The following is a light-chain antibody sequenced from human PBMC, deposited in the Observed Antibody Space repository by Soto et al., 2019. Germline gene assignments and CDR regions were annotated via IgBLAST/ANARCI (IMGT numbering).Light chain of an antibody. CDR1: SRDVGCYNY. V-gene: IGLV2-14*01. CDR3: TSFTASSPPYV. CDR2: DVS. J-gene: IGLJ1*01. Sequence: QSALTQPASVSGSPGQSITISCTGTSRDVGCYNYVSWYQQYPGKAPKLMIYDVSNRPSGVSNRFSGSKSGDTAALTISGLQAEDEADYFCTSFTASSPPYVFGTGTQLTVL.